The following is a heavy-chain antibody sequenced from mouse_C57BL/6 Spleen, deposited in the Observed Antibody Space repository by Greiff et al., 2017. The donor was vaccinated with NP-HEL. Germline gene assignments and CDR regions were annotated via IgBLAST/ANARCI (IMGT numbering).Heavy chain of an antibody. CDR2: ISDGGSYT. J-gene: IGHJ1*03. CDR1: GFTFSSYA. V-gene: IGHV5-4*01. D-gene: IGHD1-1*01. Sequence: VQLKESGGGLVKPGGSLKLSCAASGFTFSSYAMSWVRQTPEKRLEWVATISDGGSYTSSPDNVKGRFTIPRDNAKNNLYLQMSHLKSEDTAMYYCAREETTVRSWVFDVWGTGTTVTVSS. CDR3: AREETTVRSWVFDV.